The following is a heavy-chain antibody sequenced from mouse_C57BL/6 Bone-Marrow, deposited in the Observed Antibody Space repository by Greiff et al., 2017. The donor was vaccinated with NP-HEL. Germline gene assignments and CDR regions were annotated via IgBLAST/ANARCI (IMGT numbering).Heavy chain of an antibody. V-gene: IGHV5-6*01. CDR1: GFTFSSYG. CDR2: ISSGGSYT. Sequence: EVKLVESGGDLVKPGGSLKLSCAASGFTFSSYGMSWVRQTPDKRLEWVATISSGGSYTYYLDSVKGRFTISRDNAKNTLYLQMSSLKSEDTAMYYCARLGTVVATRFAYWGQGTLVTVSA. D-gene: IGHD1-1*01. J-gene: IGHJ3*01. CDR3: ARLGTVVATRFAY.